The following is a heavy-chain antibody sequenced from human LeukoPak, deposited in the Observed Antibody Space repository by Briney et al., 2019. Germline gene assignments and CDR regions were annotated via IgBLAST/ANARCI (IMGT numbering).Heavy chain of an antibody. CDR3: ARDEGYDYFDY. D-gene: IGHD5-12*01. V-gene: IGHV4-59*01. CDR1: GDSISHYY. CDR2: IYYSGST. Sequence: SETLSLTCTASGDSISHYYWSWVRQPPGKGLEWIGYIYYSGSTNYNPSLKSRVSISVDTSKNQFSLKLSSVTAADTAVYYCARDEGYDYFDYWGQGTLVTVSS. J-gene: IGHJ4*02.